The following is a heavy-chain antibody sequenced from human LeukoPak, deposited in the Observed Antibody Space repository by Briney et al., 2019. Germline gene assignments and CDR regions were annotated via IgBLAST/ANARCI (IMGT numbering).Heavy chain of an antibody. D-gene: IGHD6-13*01. J-gene: IGHJ4*02. CDR3: ARHGYSSSWYDY. CDR2: ISFNGNNK. V-gene: IGHV3-30-3*01. CDR1: GFPFSTYV. Sequence: PGGSLRLSCAASGFPFSTYVMHWVRQAPGKGLEWMAFISFNGNNKQYRDSLKGRFTISRDNSKNTLFLQMDSLRPEDTAVYYCARHGYSSSWYDYWGQGTLVTVSS.